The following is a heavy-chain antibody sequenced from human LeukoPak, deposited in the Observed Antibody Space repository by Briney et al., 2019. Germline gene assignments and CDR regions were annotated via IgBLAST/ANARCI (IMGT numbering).Heavy chain of an antibody. V-gene: IGHV4-34*01. J-gene: IGHJ4*02. Sequence: SETLSLTCAVYGGSFSGYYWSWIRQPPGKGLEWIGEINHSGSTNYNPSLKSRVTISVDTSKNQFSLKLSSVTAADTAVYYCARVRRYYDSSGYYLVGAVVDYWGQGTLVTVSS. CDR2: INHSGST. D-gene: IGHD3-22*01. CDR1: GGSFSGYY. CDR3: ARVRRYYDSSGYYLVGAVVDY.